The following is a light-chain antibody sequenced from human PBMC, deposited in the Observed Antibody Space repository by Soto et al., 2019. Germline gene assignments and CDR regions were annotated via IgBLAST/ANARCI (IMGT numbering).Light chain of an antibody. CDR3: ISYAGSNNV. J-gene: IGLJ1*01. Sequence: QSVLTQPPSASGSPGQSVTISCTGTSNDVGAYKYVSWYQQHPGKAPKLMIYEVSKRPSGVPDRFSGSKSGNTASLTVSGIQAEDEADYYCISYAGSNNVFGTGTKLTVL. V-gene: IGLV2-8*01. CDR1: SNDVGAYKY. CDR2: EVS.